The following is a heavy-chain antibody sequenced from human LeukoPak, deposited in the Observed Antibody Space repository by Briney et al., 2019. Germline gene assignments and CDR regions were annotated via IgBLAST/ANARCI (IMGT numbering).Heavy chain of an antibody. J-gene: IGHJ4*02. CDR1: GGSISSYY. CDR3: ASTVDGSVDY. CDR2: IYYSGST. D-gene: IGHD2-2*03. V-gene: IGHV4-59*01. Sequence: PSETLSLTCTVSGGSISSYYWSWIRQPPGKGLEWIGYIYYSGSTNYNPSLRSRVTISVDTSMNQFSLKLSSVTAADTAVYYCASTVDGSVDYWGQGTLVTVSS.